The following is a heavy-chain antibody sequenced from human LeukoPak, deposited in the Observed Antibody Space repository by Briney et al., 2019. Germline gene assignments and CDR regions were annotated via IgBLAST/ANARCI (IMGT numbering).Heavy chain of an antibody. Sequence: GGSLRLSCAASGFTFSNAWMSWVRQAPGKGLEWVGRIKSKTDGGTTDYAAPVKGRFTISRDDSKNTLYLQMNSLKTEDTDVYYCTTNEYYYYYRDVWGKGTTVTVSS. D-gene: IGHD1-1*01. CDR3: TTNEYYYYYRDV. J-gene: IGHJ6*03. CDR2: IKSKTDGGTT. CDR1: GFTFSNAW. V-gene: IGHV3-15*01.